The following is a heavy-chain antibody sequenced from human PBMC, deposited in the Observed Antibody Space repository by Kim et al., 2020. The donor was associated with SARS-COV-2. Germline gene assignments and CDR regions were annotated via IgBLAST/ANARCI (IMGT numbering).Heavy chain of an antibody. CDR2: INPSGGST. CDR1: GYTFTSYY. J-gene: IGHJ6*02. V-gene: IGHV1-46*01. CDR3: ARDPEVAAAGNGMDV. D-gene: IGHD6-13*01. Sequence: ASVKVSCKASGYTFTSYYMHWVRQAPGQGLEWMGIINPSGGSTSYAQKFQGRVTMTRDTSTSTVYMELSSLRSEDTAVYYCARDPEVAAAGNGMDVWGQGTTVTVSS.